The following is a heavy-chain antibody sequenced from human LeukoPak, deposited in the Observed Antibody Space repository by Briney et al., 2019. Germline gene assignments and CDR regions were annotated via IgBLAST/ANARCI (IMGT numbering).Heavy chain of an antibody. J-gene: IGHJ4*02. D-gene: IGHD3-16*02. CDR3: AARSSSYTIFAF. CDR1: GFTFSSYD. V-gene: IGHV3-23*01. CDR2: VSGGGGTT. Sequence: GGSLRLSCAASGFTFSSYDMTWVRQAPGKGLEWVSAVSGGGGTTYYADSVKGRFTLSRDNSKNRLYLQMNSLRAEDTAVYYFAARSSSYTIFAFWGQGTLVTVSS.